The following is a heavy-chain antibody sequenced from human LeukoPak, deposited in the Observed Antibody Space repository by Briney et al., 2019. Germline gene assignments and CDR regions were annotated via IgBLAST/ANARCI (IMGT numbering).Heavy chain of an antibody. V-gene: IGHV4-59*12. D-gene: IGHD3-10*01. CDR3: ARDRAGYHYYMDV. Sequence: PSETLSLTCTVSGGSISSYYWSWIRQPPGKGLEWIGYIYYSGSTNYNPSLKSRVTISVDTSKNQFSLTLSSVTAADTAVYYCARDRAGYHYYMDVWGKGTTVTVSS. CDR2: IYYSGST. CDR1: GGSISSYY. J-gene: IGHJ6*03.